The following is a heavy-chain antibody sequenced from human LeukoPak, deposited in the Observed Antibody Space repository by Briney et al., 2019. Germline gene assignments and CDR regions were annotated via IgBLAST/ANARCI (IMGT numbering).Heavy chain of an antibody. CDR3: ARFKRVGSSGWPLDY. V-gene: IGHV1-46*01. CDR2: INPSGGST. D-gene: IGHD6-19*01. Sequence: ASVKVSCKASGYTFTSYYMHWVRQAPGQGLEGMGIINPSGGSTSYAQKFQGRVTMTRDTSTSTVYMELSSLRSEDTAVYYCARFKRVGSSGWPLDYWGQGTLVTVSS. J-gene: IGHJ4*02. CDR1: GYTFTSYY.